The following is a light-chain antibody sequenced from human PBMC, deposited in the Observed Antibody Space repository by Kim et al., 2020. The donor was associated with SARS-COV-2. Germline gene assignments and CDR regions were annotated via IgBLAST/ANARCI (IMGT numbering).Light chain of an antibody. Sequence: SYELTQPPSVSVSPGQTATITCSGDKLGDKYVSWYQQKPGQSPVLVISKDNRRPSGIPERFSGSNSGNTATLTISGTQAMDEADYYCQAWDSITTWVFGGGTQLTVL. CDR1: KLGDKY. V-gene: IGLV3-1*01. J-gene: IGLJ3*02. CDR2: KDN. CDR3: QAWDSITTWV.